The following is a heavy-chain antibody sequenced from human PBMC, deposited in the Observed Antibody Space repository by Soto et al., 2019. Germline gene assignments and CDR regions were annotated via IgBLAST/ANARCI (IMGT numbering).Heavy chain of an antibody. CDR2: ISYDGSNK. V-gene: IGHV3-30*18. J-gene: IGHJ4*02. D-gene: IGHD6-6*01. CDR1: GFTFSSYG. Sequence: QVQLVESGGGVVQPGRSLRLSCAASGFTFSSYGMHWVRQAPGKGLEWVAVISYDGSNKYYADSVKGRFTISRDTSKNTLYLQMNSLRAEDTAVYYCAKDPQLYRSSLTFDYWGQGTMVTVSS. CDR3: AKDPQLYRSSLTFDY.